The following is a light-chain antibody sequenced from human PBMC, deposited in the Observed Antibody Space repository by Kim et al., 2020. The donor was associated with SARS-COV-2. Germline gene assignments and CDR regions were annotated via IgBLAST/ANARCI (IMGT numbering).Light chain of an antibody. CDR3: QQYDSPPM. V-gene: IGKV1-5*01. J-gene: IGKJ1*01. Sequence: ASVGARVTITCRASQSIGSWLAWYQQKPGNAPKLLIHDASNLGSGVPSRFSGSGSGTDFTLTITSLQPDDFATYYCQQYDSPPMFGQGTKVDIK. CDR2: DAS. CDR1: QSIGSW.